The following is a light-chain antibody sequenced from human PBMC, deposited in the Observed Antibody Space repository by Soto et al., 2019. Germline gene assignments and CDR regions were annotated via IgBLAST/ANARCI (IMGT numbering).Light chain of an antibody. Sequence: QSVLTQPASVSGSPGQSITISCTGTSSDVGAYNYASWYQQYPGEAPNVIIYDLSHRPAGVSNRFSGSKSGNTASLTISGLQTQDEADYYCSSYTSATTYVFGTGTKVTVL. CDR3: SSYTSATTYV. CDR2: DLS. CDR1: SSDVGAYNY. J-gene: IGLJ1*01. V-gene: IGLV2-14*01.